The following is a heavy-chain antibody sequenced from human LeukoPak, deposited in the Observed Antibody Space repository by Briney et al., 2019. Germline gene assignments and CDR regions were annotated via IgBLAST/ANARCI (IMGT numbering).Heavy chain of an antibody. V-gene: IGHV3-21*01. J-gene: IGHJ4*02. CDR1: GFTFSSYS. D-gene: IGHD2-2*01. Sequence: GGSLRLSCAASGFTFSSYSMNWVRQAPGKGLEWVSSISSSSSYIYYADSVKGRFTISRDNAKNSLYLQMNSLRAEDTAVYYCALSGCSSTSCYRAIDYWGQGTLVTVSS. CDR2: ISSSSSYI. CDR3: ALSGCSSTSCYRAIDY.